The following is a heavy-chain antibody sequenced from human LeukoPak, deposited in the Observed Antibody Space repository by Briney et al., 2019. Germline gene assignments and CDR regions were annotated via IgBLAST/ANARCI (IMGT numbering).Heavy chain of an antibody. CDR3: AKWDGSGSYYNGYDY. V-gene: IGHV3-23*01. D-gene: IGHD3-10*01. CDR2: VSGIGGST. J-gene: IGHJ4*02. CDR1: GFPFSSYA. Sequence: PGGSLRLSCVTSGFPFSSYAMSWVRQAPGKGLEWVSVVSGIGGSTYYADSVKGRFTISRDNSKDTLYLQMNSLRAEDTAVYYCAKWDGSGSYYNGYDYWGQGTLVTVSS.